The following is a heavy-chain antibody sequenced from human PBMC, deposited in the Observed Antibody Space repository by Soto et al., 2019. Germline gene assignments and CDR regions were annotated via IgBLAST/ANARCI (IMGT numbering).Heavy chain of an antibody. CDR2: IYYSGST. D-gene: IGHD6-13*01. J-gene: IGHJ4*02. V-gene: IGHV4-39*01. Sequence: SETLSLTCTVSGGSISSSSYYWGWIRLPPGKGLEWIGSIYYSGSTYYNPSLKSRVTISVDTSKNQFSLKLSSVTAADTAVYYCARVPGIAAAGTGPIDYWGQGTLVT. CDR1: GGSISSSSYY. CDR3: ARVPGIAAAGTGPIDY.